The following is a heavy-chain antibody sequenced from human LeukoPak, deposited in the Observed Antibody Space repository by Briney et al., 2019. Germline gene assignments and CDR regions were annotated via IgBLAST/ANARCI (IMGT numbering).Heavy chain of an antibody. J-gene: IGHJ5*02. D-gene: IGHD3-22*01. Sequence: GGSLRLSCAASGFTFSSYAMSWVRQAPGKGLEWVSAISGSGGSTYYADSVKGRFTISRDNSKNTLYLQMNSLRAEDTAVYYCAKDWLDYYDSSGSSSNWSDPWGQGTLVTVSS. CDR3: AKDWLDYYDSSGSSSNWSDP. CDR2: ISGSGGST. CDR1: GFTFSSYA. V-gene: IGHV3-23*01.